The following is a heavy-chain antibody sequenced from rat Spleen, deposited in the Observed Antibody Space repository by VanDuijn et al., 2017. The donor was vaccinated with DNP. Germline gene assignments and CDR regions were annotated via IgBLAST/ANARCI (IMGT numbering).Heavy chain of an antibody. CDR1: GFTFSSYW. CDR2: INTDGGST. V-gene: IGHV5-58*01. Sequence: EVQLVESGGGLVQPGRSLKLSCVASGFTFSSYWMYWIRQAPGKGLEWLSSINTDGGSTYYRDSVKGRFTISRDNAKSSLYLQMDSLRSEDTATYYCTTVSSIMYTTDPWFAYWGQGTLVTVSS. J-gene: IGHJ3*01. CDR3: TTVSSIMYTTDPWFAY. D-gene: IGHD1-6*01.